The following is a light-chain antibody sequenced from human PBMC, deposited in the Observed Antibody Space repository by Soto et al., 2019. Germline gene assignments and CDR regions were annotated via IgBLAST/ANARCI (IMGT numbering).Light chain of an antibody. CDR3: CSYAGSYTHWV. V-gene: IGLV2-11*01. CDR2: DVS. J-gene: IGLJ3*02. Sequence: QSALTQPRSVSGSPGQSVTMSCTGTSSDVGGYNFVSWYQHHPGKAPKVMIYDVSQRPSGVPDRFSGSKSGNTASLTISGLQTEDEANYYCCSYAGSYTHWVFGGGTKLTVL. CDR1: SSDVGGYNF.